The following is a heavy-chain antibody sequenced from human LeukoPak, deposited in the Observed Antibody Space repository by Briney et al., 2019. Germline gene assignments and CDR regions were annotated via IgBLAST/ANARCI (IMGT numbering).Heavy chain of an antibody. Sequence: SETLSLXCAVYGGSFSGYYWSWIRRPPGKGLEWIGEINHSGSTNYNPPLKSRVTISVDTSKNQFSLKLSSVTAADTAVYYCARGKGITIFGVPRYFDYWGQGTLVTVSS. J-gene: IGHJ4*02. CDR2: INHSGST. V-gene: IGHV4-34*01. D-gene: IGHD3-3*01. CDR3: ARGKGITIFGVPRYFDY. CDR1: GGSFSGYY.